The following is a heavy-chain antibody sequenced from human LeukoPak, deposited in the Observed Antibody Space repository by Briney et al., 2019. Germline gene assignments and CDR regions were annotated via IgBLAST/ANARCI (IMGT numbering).Heavy chain of an antibody. CDR1: GFTFSSYS. Sequence: GGSLRLSCAASGFTFSSYSMNWVRQAPGKGLEWVSYISSSSSTIYYADSVKGRFTISRDNAKNSLYLQMSSLRAEDTAVYYCARGRYDYGDYSVWDYWGQGTLVTVSS. CDR2: ISSSSSTI. J-gene: IGHJ4*02. V-gene: IGHV3-48*04. D-gene: IGHD4-17*01. CDR3: ARGRYDYGDYSVWDY.